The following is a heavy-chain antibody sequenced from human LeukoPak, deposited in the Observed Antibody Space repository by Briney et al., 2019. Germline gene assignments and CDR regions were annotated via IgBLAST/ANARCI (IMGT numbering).Heavy chain of an antibody. Sequence: GGSLRLSCAASGFTVSSNYMSWVRQAPGKGLEWVAFIRYDGSNKYYADSVKGRFTISRDNSKNTLYLQMNSLGAEDTAVYYCAKFWGDSSSWYFFDYWGQGTLVTVSS. D-gene: IGHD6-13*01. V-gene: IGHV3-30*02. J-gene: IGHJ4*02. CDR3: AKFWGDSSSWYFFDY. CDR2: IRYDGSNK. CDR1: GFTVSSNY.